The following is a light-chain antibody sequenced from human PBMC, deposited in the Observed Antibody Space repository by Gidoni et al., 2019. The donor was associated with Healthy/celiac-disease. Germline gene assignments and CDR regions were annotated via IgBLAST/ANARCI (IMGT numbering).Light chain of an antibody. CDR1: SSDFGGYHY. CDR2: DVS. Sequence: QSALTQPRSVSGSPGQSVTLSCTGTSSDFGGYHYVSWYQQHPGKAPKLMIYDVSKRPSGVPDRFAGSKSGNTASLTISGLQAEEEADYYCGSYAGSYTWVFGGGTKL. CDR3: GSYAGSYTWV. V-gene: IGLV2-11*01. J-gene: IGLJ3*02.